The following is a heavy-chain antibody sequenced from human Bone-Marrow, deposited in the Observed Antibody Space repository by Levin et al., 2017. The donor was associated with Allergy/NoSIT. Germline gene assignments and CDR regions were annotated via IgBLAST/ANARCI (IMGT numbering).Heavy chain of an antibody. CDR2: ISYNSNLI. Sequence: LSLTCAGSGFTFDDYAMHWVRQVPGKGLEWVSGISYNSNLIAYAASVKGRFTISRDNAKNSLYLQMSSLRAEDPALYYCAKGLTIFGVVIPGMDVWGQGTTVTVSS. CDR1: GFTFDDYA. D-gene: IGHD3-3*01. J-gene: IGHJ6*02. V-gene: IGHV3-9*01. CDR3: AKGLTIFGVVIPGMDV.